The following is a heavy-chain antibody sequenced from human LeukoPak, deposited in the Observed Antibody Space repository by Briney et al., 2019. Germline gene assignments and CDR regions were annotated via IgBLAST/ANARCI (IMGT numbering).Heavy chain of an antibody. CDR2: INHSGST. CDR1: GGSFSGYY. D-gene: IGHD6-13*01. V-gene: IGHV4-34*01. J-gene: IGHJ5*02. CDR3: ARGPPGSSSWYFRRWFDP. Sequence: SETLSLTCAVYGGSFSGYYWSWIRQPPGKGLEWIGEINHSGSTNYNPSLKSRVTISVDTSKNQFSLKLSSVTAADTAVYYCARGPPGSSSWYFRRWFDPWGQGTLVTVSS.